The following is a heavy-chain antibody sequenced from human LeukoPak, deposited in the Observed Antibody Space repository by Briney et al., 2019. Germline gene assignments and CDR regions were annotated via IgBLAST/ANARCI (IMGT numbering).Heavy chain of an antibody. CDR3: AKSLEIDYYDSSGYYFDY. CDR2: ISGSGGST. D-gene: IGHD3-22*01. J-gene: IGHJ4*02. V-gene: IGHV3-23*01. CDR1: GFTFSSYA. Sequence: GGSLRLSCAASGFTFSSYAMSWVRQAPGKGLEWVSAISGSGGSTYYADSVKGRFTISRDNSKNTLYLQMNSLRAEDTAVYYCAKSLEIDYYDSSGYYFDYWGQGTLVTVSS.